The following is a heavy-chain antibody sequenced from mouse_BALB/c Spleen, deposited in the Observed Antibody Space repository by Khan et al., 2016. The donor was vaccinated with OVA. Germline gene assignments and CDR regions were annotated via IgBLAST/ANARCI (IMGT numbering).Heavy chain of an antibody. CDR1: GFSLNNYS. Sequence: QVQLQQSGPGLVQPSQSLSITCTVSGFSLNNYSVHWVRQSPGKGLEWLGVIWSAGSTDYNAAFISRLTISKDNSSSQVFIKMNSLQPNDTAIYYWARSGYDYGRGAVFAYWGQGTLVTVSA. J-gene: IGHJ3*01. V-gene: IGHV2-2*02. CDR2: IWSAGST. D-gene: IGHD2-4*01. CDR3: ARSGYDYGRGAVFAY.